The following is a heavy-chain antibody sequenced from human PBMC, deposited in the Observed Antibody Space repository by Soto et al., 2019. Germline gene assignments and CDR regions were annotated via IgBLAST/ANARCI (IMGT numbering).Heavy chain of an antibody. D-gene: IGHD3-10*01. J-gene: IGHJ4*02. Sequence: PGGYLILSGAASGFTFISYARIWVRQSPGKGLEWVSAISGSGGSTYYADSVKGRFTISRYNSKNTLYLQMNSLRAEDTAVYYCAKDPYYYGSGSYYDYWGQGTLVTVSS. CDR2: ISGSGGST. CDR1: GFTFISYA. CDR3: AKDPYYYGSGSYYDY. V-gene: IGHV3-23*01.